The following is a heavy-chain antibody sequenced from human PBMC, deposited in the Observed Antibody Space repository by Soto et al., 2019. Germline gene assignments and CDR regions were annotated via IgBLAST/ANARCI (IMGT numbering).Heavy chain of an antibody. CDR2: IGTAGDT. J-gene: IGHJ2*01. Sequence: GGSLRLSCAASGFTFSSYDMHWVRQATGKGLEWVSAIGTAGDTYYPGSVKGRFTISRENAKNSLYLQMNSLRTGDTAVYYCARDGTSYCSSTSCPSGWYFDLWGRGTLVTVSS. CDR1: GFTFSSYD. CDR3: ARDGTSYCSSTSCPSGWYFDL. D-gene: IGHD2-2*01. V-gene: IGHV3-13*01.